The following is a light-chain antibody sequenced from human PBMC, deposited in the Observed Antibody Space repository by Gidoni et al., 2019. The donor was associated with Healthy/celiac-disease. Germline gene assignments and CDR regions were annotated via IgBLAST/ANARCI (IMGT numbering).Light chain of an antibody. CDR3: CSYAGSSTFWV. Sequence: QSALTQPASVSGSPGQSITISCTGTSSDVGSYNLVSWYQQPPGKAPKLMIYEVSKRPSGVSNRFSGSKSGNTASLTISGLQAEDEADYYCCSYAGSSTFWVFGGGTKLTVL. J-gene: IGLJ3*02. V-gene: IGLV2-23*02. CDR2: EVS. CDR1: SSDVGSYNL.